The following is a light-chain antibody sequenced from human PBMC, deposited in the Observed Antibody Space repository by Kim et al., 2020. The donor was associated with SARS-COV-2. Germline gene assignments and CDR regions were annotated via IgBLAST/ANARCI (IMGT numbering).Light chain of an antibody. CDR3: QQYAGSPWT. V-gene: IGKV3-20*01. Sequence: SPGEGATLSCRTSQSVSRSYLAWYPHKPGQSPRLLVYTTSSRATGIPDRFSSSESGTDFTLTIGRLEPEDFAVYYCQQYAGSPWTFGQGTKVDI. J-gene: IGKJ1*01. CDR1: QSVSRSY. CDR2: TTS.